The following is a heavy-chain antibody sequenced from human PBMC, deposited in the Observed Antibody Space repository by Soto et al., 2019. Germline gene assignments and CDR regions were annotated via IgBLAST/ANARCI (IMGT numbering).Heavy chain of an antibody. CDR3: ARDRSGNLEWLLYYYYGMDV. CDR2: IKQDGSEK. CDR1: GFTFSSYW. D-gene: IGHD3-3*01. J-gene: IGHJ6*02. V-gene: IGHV3-7*01. Sequence: GGSLRLSCAASGFTFSSYWMSWVRQAPGKGLEWVANIKQDGSEKYYVDSVKGRFTISRDNAKNSLYLQMNSLRAEDTAVYYCARDRSGNLEWLLYYYYGMDVWGQGTTVTVSS.